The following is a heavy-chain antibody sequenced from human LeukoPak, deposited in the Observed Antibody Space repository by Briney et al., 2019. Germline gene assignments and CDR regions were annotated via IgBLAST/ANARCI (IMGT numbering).Heavy chain of an antibody. Sequence: GASVKVSCKASGYTFTGYYMHWVRQAPGQGLEWMGWINPNSGGTNYAQKFQGRVTMTRDTSISTAYMELRRLRSDDTAVYYCARVGPVLRFLEFDPWGQGTLVTVSS. V-gene: IGHV1-2*02. CDR3: ARVGPVLRFLEFDP. CDR1: GYTFTGYY. J-gene: IGHJ5*02. D-gene: IGHD3-3*01. CDR2: INPNSGGT.